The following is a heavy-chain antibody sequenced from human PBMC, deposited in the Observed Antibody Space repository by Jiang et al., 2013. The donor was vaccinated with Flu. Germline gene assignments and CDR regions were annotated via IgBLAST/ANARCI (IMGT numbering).Heavy chain of an antibody. V-gene: IGHV4-59*01. CDR3: ARGVAGPQGDY. CDR1: ISSYY. D-gene: IGHD6-19*01. CDR2: IYYSGST. Sequence: ISSYYWSWIRQPPGKGLEWIGYIYYSGSTNYNPSLKSRVTISVDTSKNQFSLKLSSVTAADTAVYYCARGVAGPQGDYWGQGTLVTVSS. J-gene: IGHJ4*02.